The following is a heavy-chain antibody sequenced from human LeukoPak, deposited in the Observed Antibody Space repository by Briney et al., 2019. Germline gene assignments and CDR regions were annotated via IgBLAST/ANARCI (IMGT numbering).Heavy chain of an antibody. CDR2: IYTSGST. CDR3: ARVLAAAGTGAFDI. D-gene: IGHD6-13*01. CDR1: GGSISSYY. Sequence: PSETLPLTCTVSGGSISSYYWSWIRQPAGKGLEWIGRIYTSGSTNYNPSLKSRVTMSVDTSKNQFSLKLSSVTAADTAVYYCARVLAAAGTGAFDIWGQGTMVTVSS. J-gene: IGHJ3*02. V-gene: IGHV4-4*07.